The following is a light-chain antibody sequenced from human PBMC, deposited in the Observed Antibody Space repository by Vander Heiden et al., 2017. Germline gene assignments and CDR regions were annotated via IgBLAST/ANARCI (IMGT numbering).Light chain of an antibody. CDR3: QAWDSSTVV. J-gene: IGLJ2*01. Sequence: SYELSQPPSVSVSPGQTASTTCSGATLGTKYACWYQQKPGQSPVLVIHQGNKRPSGIPERFSGSNSGNTATLTISGSQAMDEADYYCQAWDSSTVVFGGGTKLTVL. V-gene: IGLV3-1*01. CDR2: QGN. CDR1: TLGTKY.